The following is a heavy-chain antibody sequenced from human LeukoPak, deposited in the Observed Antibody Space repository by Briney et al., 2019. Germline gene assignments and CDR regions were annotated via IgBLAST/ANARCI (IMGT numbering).Heavy chain of an antibody. CDR1: GVTFSIYA. CDR2: IRFSGGST. CDR3: AKSQPAAISWFDP. D-gene: IGHD2-2*02. Sequence: PGGSLRLSCAASGVTFSIYAMNWVRQAPGKGLEWVSAIRFSGGSTYYADSVKGRFTISRDNSKNTLYLQMNSLRVEDTAVYYCAKSQPAAISWFDPWGQGTLVTVSS. J-gene: IGHJ5*02. V-gene: IGHV3-23*01.